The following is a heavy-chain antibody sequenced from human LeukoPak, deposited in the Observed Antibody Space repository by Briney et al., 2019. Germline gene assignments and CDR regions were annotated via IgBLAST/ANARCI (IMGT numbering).Heavy chain of an antibody. D-gene: IGHD2/OR15-2a*01. CDR1: GFTFSSYA. V-gene: IGHV3-64*01. J-gene: IGHJ5*02. Sequence: PGGSLRLSCAASGFTFSSYAMHWVRQAPGKGLEYVSAISSNGGSTYYANSVKGRFTISRDNSKNTLYLQMNSLRAEDTAVYYCASGGLYNWFDPWGQGTLVTVSS. CDR2: ISSNGGST. CDR3: ASGGLYNWFDP.